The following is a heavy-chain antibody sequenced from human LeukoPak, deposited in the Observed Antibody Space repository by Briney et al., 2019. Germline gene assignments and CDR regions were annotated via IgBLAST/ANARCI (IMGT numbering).Heavy chain of an antibody. CDR3: ARLPMAVTPHVDY. CDR1: GGSISSYY. D-gene: IGHD2-21*02. V-gene: IGHV4-59*01. CDR2: IHYSGNT. Sequence: PSETLSLTCTVSGGSISSYYWSWIRQPPGKGLEWIGYIHYSGNTNYNPSLKSRVNISVDTSKNQFSLKLSSVTAADTAVYYCARLPMAVTPHVDYWGQGTLVTVSS. J-gene: IGHJ4*02.